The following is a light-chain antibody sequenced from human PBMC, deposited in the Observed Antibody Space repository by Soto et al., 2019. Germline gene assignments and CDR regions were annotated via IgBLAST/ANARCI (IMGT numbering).Light chain of an antibody. J-gene: IGLJ1*01. CDR3: SSYTSSTNYV. CDR2: EVI. V-gene: IGLV2-14*01. CDR1: SSDVGGYNF. Sequence: QSVLTQPASVSGSPGQSITISCTGTSSDVGGYNFVSWYQHHPGKAPKLMIYEVINRPSGVSTRFSGSRSGNTASLTISGLQAEDEADYYCSSYTSSTNYVFGTGTKVTVL.